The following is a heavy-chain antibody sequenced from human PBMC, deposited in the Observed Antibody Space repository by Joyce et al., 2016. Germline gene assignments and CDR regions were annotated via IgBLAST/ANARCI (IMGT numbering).Heavy chain of an antibody. J-gene: IGHJ4*02. CDR3: ARFGKSDWRVIDY. CDR2: IYPDDFDS. V-gene: IGHV5-51*01. D-gene: IGHD2-21*02. Sequence: EVQLVQSGAEVKKPGESLKISCQSSGYSFTNYWIVWVRQMPGKGLEWKGNIYPDDFDSRYSPSFQGQVTSSADKSISTAYVQWNGLRASDTAIYYCARFGKSDWRVIDYWGQGTLVTVSS. CDR1: GYSFTNYW.